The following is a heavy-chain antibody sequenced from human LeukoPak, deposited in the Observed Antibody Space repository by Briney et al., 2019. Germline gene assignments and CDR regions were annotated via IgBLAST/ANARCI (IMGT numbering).Heavy chain of an antibody. CDR2: IHYSGST. J-gene: IGHJ2*01. CDR1: GGFISSSSYY. CDR3: ARVTREAARYWYFDL. V-gene: IGHV4-39*07. D-gene: IGHD6-6*01. Sequence: SETLSLTCTVSGGFISSSSYYWGWIRQPPGKGLEWIGNIHYSGSTYYNPSLKSRVTISVDTSKNQFSLKLSSVTAADTAVYFCARVTREAARYWYFDLWGRGTLVTVSS.